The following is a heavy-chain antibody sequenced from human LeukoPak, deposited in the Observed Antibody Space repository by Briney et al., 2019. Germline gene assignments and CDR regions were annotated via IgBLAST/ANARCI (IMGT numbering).Heavy chain of an antibody. J-gene: IGHJ4*02. D-gene: IGHD3-22*01. CDR1: GGSISSSSYY. CDR3: ASSYYYDSSGYFR. Sequence: PSETLSFTCTVSGGSISSSSYYWGWIRQPPGKGLEWIGSIYYSGSTYYNPSLKSRVTISVDTSKNQFSLKLSSVTAADTAVYYCASSYYYDSSGYFRWGQGTLVTVSS. CDR2: IYYSGST. V-gene: IGHV4-39*01.